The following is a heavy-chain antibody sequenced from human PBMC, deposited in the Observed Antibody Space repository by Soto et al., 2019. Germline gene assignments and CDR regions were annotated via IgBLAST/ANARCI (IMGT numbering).Heavy chain of an antibody. Sequence: QVQLQQWGAGLLKPSETLSLTCAVYGGSFSGYYWSWIRQPPGKGLEWLGEINHSGSTHYNPPRKSRVTISVDTSKNQFSLKLSSVTAADTAVYDLATHGARGLGYWGQGTLVTVSS. J-gene: IGHJ4*02. CDR3: ATHGARGLGY. D-gene: IGHD3-16*01. CDR2: INHSGST. CDR1: GGSFSGYY. V-gene: IGHV4-34*01.